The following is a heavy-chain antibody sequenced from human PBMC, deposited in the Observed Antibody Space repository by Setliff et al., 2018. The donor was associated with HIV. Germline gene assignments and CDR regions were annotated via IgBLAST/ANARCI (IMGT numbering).Heavy chain of an antibody. CDR2: FDPEDGET. D-gene: IGHD6-13*01. CDR1: GSTLTELS. V-gene: IGHV1-24*01. CDR3: ATDPGYSSTWYSESFQH. Sequence: GASVKVSCKISGSTLTELSIHWVRQAPGKGLEWMANFDPEDGETFYAQKFQGRPTMTEDTSTDTAYMELSSLRSDGTAMYYCATDPGYSSTWYSESFQHWGQGTVVTVSS. J-gene: IGHJ1*01.